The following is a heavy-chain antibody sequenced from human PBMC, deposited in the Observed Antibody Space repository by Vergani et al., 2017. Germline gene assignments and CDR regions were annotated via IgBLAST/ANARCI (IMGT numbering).Heavy chain of an antibody. Sequence: EVQLVESGGGLVQPGGSLRLSCAASGFTVSSNYMSWVRQAPGKGLEWVSVIYSGGSTYYADSVKGRFTISRDNSKNTLYLQMNSLRAEDTAVYYCAREGGSSGWYNWFDPWGQGPLVTVSS. D-gene: IGHD6-19*01. CDR3: AREGGSSGWYNWFDP. J-gene: IGHJ5*02. V-gene: IGHV3-66*01. CDR2: IYSGGST. CDR1: GFTVSSNY.